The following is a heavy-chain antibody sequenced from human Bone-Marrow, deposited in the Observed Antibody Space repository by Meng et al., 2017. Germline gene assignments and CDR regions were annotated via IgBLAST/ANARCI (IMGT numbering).Heavy chain of an antibody. J-gene: IGHJ4*02. Sequence: SGPTLVKPTETLTLTCTVSGFSLSNARMGVSWIRQPPGKALEWLAHIFSNDEKSYSTSLKSRLTIPKDTSKSQVVLTMTNMDPVDTATYYCARSPPIYGDYDPYFDYWGQGTLVTSPQ. D-gene: IGHD4-17*01. CDR3: ARSPPIYGDYDPYFDY. CDR2: IFSNDEK. CDR1: GFSLSNARMG. V-gene: IGHV2-26*01.